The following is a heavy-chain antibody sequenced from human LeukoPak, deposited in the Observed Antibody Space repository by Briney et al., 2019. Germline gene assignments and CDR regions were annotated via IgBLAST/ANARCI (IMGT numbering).Heavy chain of an antibody. CDR2: ISWDGGST. CDR1: GFTLDDYT. CDR3: AKGEDYSSSWYPADY. D-gene: IGHD6-13*01. J-gene: IGHJ4*02. Sequence: PGGSLRLSCAASGFTLDDYTMPWVRHAPGKGLEWVSLISWDGGSTYYADSVKGRFTISRDNSKNSLYLQMNSLRTEDTALYYCAKGEDYSSSWYPADYWGQGTLVTVSS. V-gene: IGHV3-43*01.